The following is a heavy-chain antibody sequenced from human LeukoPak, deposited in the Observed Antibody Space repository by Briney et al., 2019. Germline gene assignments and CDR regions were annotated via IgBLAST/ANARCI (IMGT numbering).Heavy chain of an antibody. D-gene: IGHD6-19*01. CDR3: AREAVAGTYYFDH. CDR2: IKQDGSEK. CDR1: AFTFSSYW. V-gene: IGHV3-7*03. J-gene: IGHJ4*02. Sequence: GGSLRLSCAASAFTFSSYWMSWVRQAPGKGLEWVANIKQDGSEKYYVDSVKGRFTISRDNAKNSLYLQMNSLRAEDTAVYYCAREAVAGTYYFDHWGQGTLVTVSS.